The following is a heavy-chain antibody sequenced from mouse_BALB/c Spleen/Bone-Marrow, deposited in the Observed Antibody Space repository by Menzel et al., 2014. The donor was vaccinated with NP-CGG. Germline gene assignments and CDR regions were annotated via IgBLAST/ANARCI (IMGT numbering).Heavy chain of an antibody. CDR2: ISYSGNA. Sequence: EVKLQESGPSLVKPSQTLSLTCSVTGDSITSSYWNWIRKFPGNKLEYMGYISYSGNAYYNPSLKSRISLTRDTSKNQYYLQLNSVTTEDTATYFCARGSGYHFDYWGQGTTLTVSS. CDR1: GDSITSSY. D-gene: IGHD1-2*01. V-gene: IGHV3-8*02. CDR3: ARGSGYHFDY. J-gene: IGHJ2*01.